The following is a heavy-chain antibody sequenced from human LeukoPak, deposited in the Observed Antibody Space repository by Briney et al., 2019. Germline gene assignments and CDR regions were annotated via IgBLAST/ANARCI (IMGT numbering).Heavy chain of an antibody. CDR2: IYHSGST. J-gene: IGHJ4*02. CDR3: ASSHYDYVWGSYRSYDY. V-gene: IGHV4-30-2*01. Sequence: PSETLSLTCAVSGGSISSGGYSWSWIRQPPGKGLEWIGYIYHSGSTYYNPSLKSRVTISVDRSKNQFSLKLSSVTAADTAVYYCASSHYDYVWGSYRSYDYWGQGTLVTVSS. CDR1: GGSISSGGYS. D-gene: IGHD3-16*02.